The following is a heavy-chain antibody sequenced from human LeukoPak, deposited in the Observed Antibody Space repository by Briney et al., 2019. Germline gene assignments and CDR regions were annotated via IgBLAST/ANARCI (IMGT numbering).Heavy chain of an antibody. V-gene: IGHV5-51*01. J-gene: IGHJ4*02. CDR3: AKTDSSSWDAIFDY. D-gene: IGHD6-13*01. Sequence: GESLKISCKVSGYIFTRFWIAWVRQMPGKGLDWMGIIYPGDSDTRYSPSFQGLVTISADKSINTAYLQWSSLKVSDTAMYYCAKTDSSSWDAIFDYWGQGTLVTVSS. CDR2: IYPGDSDT. CDR1: GYIFTRFW.